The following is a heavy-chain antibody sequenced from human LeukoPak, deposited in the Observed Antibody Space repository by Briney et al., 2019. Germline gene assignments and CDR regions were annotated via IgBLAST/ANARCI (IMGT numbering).Heavy chain of an antibody. CDR2: IYTSGST. Sequence: SQTLSLTWTVSGGSISSGSYYWSWIRQPAGTGLEWIGRIYTSGSTNYNPSLKSRVTISVDTSKNQFSLKLSSVTAADTAVYYCTRDAAYYYDSSGLFDYWGQGTLVTVSS. V-gene: IGHV4-61*02. J-gene: IGHJ4*02. D-gene: IGHD3-22*01. CDR1: GGSISSGSYY. CDR3: TRDAAYYYDSSGLFDY.